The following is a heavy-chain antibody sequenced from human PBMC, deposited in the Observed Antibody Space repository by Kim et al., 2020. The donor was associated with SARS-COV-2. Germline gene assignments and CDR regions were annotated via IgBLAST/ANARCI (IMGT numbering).Heavy chain of an antibody. CDR3: ARGRAFCSSTTCYRTYGLDV. V-gene: IGHV4-34*01. D-gene: IGHD2-2*02. Sequence: SETLSLTCAVYGGSLSGAYYWSCIRQPPGKGLEWIGEINHSGSTNYNPSLKSRVTISVDTSKNQFSLKLSSVTAADTAVYYCARGRAFCSSTTCYRTYGLDVWGQGTTVTVSS. J-gene: IGHJ6*02. CDR1: GGSLSGAYY. CDR2: INHSGST.